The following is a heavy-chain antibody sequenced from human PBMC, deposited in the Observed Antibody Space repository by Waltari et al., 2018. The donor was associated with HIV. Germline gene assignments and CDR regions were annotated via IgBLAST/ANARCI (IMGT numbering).Heavy chain of an antibody. V-gene: IGHV3-48*04. Sequence: EVQLVESGGGLVQPGGSLRLSCAASGFTFSTYSMNWVRQAPGKGLEWFSYISSSTTTLYSEDSVQGRFTSSRDNAKTLMYLQRNSLRAEDTAVYYCARDKAVIHPDAFDIWGQGTMVTVSS. CDR2: ISSSTTTL. D-gene: IGHD2-21*01. CDR1: GFTFSTYS. J-gene: IGHJ3*02. CDR3: ARDKAVIHPDAFDI.